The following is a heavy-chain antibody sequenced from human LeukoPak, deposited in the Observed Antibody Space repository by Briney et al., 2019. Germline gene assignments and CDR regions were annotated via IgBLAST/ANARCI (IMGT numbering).Heavy chain of an antibody. CDR3: ARAGVQLERPLDY. CDR1: GFTFSSYW. J-gene: IGHJ4*02. CDR2: IKQDGSEK. D-gene: IGHD1-1*01. V-gene: IGHV3-7*01. Sequence: GGSLRLSCAASGFTFSSYWMSWVRQAPGKGLEWVANIKQDGSEKYYVDSVKGRFTIPRDNAKNSLYLQMNSLRAEDTAVYYCARAGVQLERPLDYWGQGTLVTVSS.